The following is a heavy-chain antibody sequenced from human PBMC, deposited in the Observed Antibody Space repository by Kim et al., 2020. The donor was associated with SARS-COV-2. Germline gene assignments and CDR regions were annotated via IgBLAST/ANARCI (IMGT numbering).Heavy chain of an antibody. CDR1: GFTFSSYG. D-gene: IGHD6-6*01. J-gene: IGHJ4*02. CDR2: ISYDGSNK. Sequence: GGSLRLSCAASGFTFSSYGMHWVRQAPGKGLEWVAVISYDGSNKYYADSVKGRFTISRDNSKNTLYLQMNSLRAEDTAVYYCAKDRLYSSSSGPFDYWGQGTLVTVSS. V-gene: IGHV3-30*18. CDR3: AKDRLYSSSSGPFDY.